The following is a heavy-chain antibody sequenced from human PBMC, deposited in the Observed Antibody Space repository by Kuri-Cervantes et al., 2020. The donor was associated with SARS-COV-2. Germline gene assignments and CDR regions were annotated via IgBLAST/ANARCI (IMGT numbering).Heavy chain of an antibody. D-gene: IGHD3-3*01. Sequence: GESLKISCAASGFTFISYWMHWVRQAPGKGLVWVSRINSDGSSTSYADSVKGRFTISRDNAKNTLYLQMNSLRAEDTAVYYCASGGPYYDFWSGLTYYYYYGMDVWGQGTTVTVSS. V-gene: IGHV3-74*01. CDR1: GFTFISYW. CDR3: ASGGPYYDFWSGLTYYYYYGMDV. J-gene: IGHJ6*02. CDR2: INSDGSST.